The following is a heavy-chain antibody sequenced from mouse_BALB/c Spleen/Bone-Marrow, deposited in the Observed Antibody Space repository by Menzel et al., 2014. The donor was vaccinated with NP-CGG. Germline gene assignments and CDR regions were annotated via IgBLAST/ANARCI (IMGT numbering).Heavy chain of an antibody. CDR1: GYPFXSYW. CDR3: ARKYGDY. D-gene: IGHD2-10*02. V-gene: IGHV1-80*01. Sequence: QVTLKVCGAELVRPGSSVKISCKASGYPFXSYWMNWVKQRPGQGLEWIGQIYPGDGETNYNGKFKGNATLTADKSSSTAYMQLISLTSEDSAVYFCARKYGDYWGQGTTLTVSS. J-gene: IGHJ2*01. CDR2: IYPGDGET.